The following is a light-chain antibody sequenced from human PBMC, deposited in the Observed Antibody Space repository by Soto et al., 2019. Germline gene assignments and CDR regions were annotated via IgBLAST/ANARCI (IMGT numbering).Light chain of an antibody. CDR3: GTWDSSLSAVV. CDR2: DNN. V-gene: IGLV1-51*01. J-gene: IGLJ2*01. Sequence: QSVLTQPPSVSAAPGQKVTVSCSGSSSNIGSNFVSWYQQLPGTAPKLLIYDNNKRPSGIPDRFSGSKSGTSATLSITGLQTGDEADYYCGTWDSSLSAVVFGGGTQLTVL. CDR1: SSNIGSNF.